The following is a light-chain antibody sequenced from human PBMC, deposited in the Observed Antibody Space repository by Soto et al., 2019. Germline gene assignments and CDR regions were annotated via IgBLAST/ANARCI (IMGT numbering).Light chain of an antibody. CDR2: ENN. V-gene: IGLV1-51*01. Sequence: QSVLTQPPSVSAAPGQTVTISCSGSSSNIGNNYVSWYQQLPGTAPKLLIYENNKRPSGIPDRFSGSNSGTSATLRITGVQTGDEADYYCGTWDSSLSAVVFGGGTKLTVL. CDR3: GTWDSSLSAVV. J-gene: IGLJ2*01. CDR1: SSNIGNNY.